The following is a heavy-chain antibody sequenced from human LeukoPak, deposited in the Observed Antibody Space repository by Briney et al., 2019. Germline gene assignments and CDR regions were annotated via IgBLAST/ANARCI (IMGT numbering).Heavy chain of an antibody. CDR1: GFTFSSYS. Sequence: PGGSLRLSCAAPGFTFSSYSTNWVRQAPGKGLKWVANIKQDGSEKYYVDSVKGRLTISRDNAKSSLYLEMNSLRAEDTAVYYCARDRLTDTYNDLWSGFLDYWGQGTLVTVSS. J-gene: IGHJ4*02. D-gene: IGHD3-3*01. V-gene: IGHV3-7*01. CDR2: IKQDGSEK. CDR3: ARDRLTDTYNDLWSGFLDY.